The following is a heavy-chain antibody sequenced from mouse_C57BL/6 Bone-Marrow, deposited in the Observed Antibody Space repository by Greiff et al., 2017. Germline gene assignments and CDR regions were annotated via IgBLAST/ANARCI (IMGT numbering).Heavy chain of an antibody. V-gene: IGHV1-61*01. CDR3: ARSGGNYGDYYAMDY. CDR1: GYNFTSYW. CDR2: IYPSDSET. Sequence: QVQLQQPGAELVRPGSSVKLSCKASGYNFTSYWMDWVKQRHGQGLEWIGNIYPSDSETHYNQKLKDKAILTVDHNASTAYMQLSSLPSEDSAVYYCARSGGNYGDYYAMDYWGQGTSVTVSS. D-gene: IGHD2-1*01. J-gene: IGHJ4*01.